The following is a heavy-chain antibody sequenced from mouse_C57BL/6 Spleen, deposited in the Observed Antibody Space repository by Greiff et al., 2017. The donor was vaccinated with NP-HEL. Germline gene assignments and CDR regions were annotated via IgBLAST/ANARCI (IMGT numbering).Heavy chain of an antibody. V-gene: IGHV3-6*01. Sequence: EVKLQESGPGLVKPSQSLSLTCSVTGYSITSGYYWNWIRQFPGNKLEWMGYISYDGSNNYNPSLKNRISITRDTSKNQFFLKLNSVTTEDTATYYCARDDYDEDYAMDYWGQGTSVTVSS. J-gene: IGHJ4*01. CDR3: ARDDYDEDYAMDY. D-gene: IGHD2-4*01. CDR2: ISYDGSN. CDR1: GYSITSGYY.